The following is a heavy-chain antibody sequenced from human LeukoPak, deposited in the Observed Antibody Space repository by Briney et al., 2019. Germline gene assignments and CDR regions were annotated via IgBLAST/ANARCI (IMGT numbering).Heavy chain of an antibody. Sequence: GGSLRLSCVASGFPFRSFSMNGVRQAPGKGLEWVSSISSSSTYIYYADSVKGRFTIARDNAKNSLYLQMNSLRVADTAVYYCARAEGSGSSFDYWGQGTLVTVSS. CDR2: ISSSSTYI. CDR1: GFPFRSFS. CDR3: ARAEGSGSSFDY. J-gene: IGHJ4*02. D-gene: IGHD3-10*01. V-gene: IGHV3-21*01.